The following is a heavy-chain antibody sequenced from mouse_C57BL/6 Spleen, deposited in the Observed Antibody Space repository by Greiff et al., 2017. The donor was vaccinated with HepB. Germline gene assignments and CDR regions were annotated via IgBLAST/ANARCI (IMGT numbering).Heavy chain of an antibody. CDR1: GYAFSSYW. Sequence: QVQLQQSGAELVKPGASVKISCKASGYAFSSYWMNWVKQRPGKGLEWIGQIYPGDGDTNYNGKFKGKATLTADKSSSTAYMQLSSLTSEDSAVYFCARGGYSNYVGYFDVWGTGTTVTVSS. CDR3: ARGGYSNYVGYFDV. V-gene: IGHV1-80*01. CDR2: IYPGDGDT. D-gene: IGHD2-5*01. J-gene: IGHJ1*03.